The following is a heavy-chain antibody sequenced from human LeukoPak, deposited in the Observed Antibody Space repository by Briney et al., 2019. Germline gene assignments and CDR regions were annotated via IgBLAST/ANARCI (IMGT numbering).Heavy chain of an antibody. Sequence: GGSLRLSCAASGFTFSSYAMNWIRQAPGKGLEWVSSISSSGTYIYYADLVEGRFTISRDNAKNSLYLQMNSLRAEDTAVYYCARVRTMVRGVIRFNAFDIWGQGTMVTVSS. CDR2: ISSSGTYI. CDR1: GFTFSSYA. J-gene: IGHJ3*02. D-gene: IGHD3-10*01. V-gene: IGHV3-21*01. CDR3: ARVRTMVRGVIRFNAFDI.